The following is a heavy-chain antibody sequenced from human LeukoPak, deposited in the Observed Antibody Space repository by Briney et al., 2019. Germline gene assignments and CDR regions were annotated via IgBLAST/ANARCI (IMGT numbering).Heavy chain of an antibody. CDR1: GGSISSSSYY. J-gene: IGHJ4*02. D-gene: IGHD6-6*01. CDR3: ASRMYSSSSRLNFVY. Sequence: PSETLSLTCTVSGGSISSSSYYWGWIRQPPGKGLEWIGSIYYSGSTYYNPSLKSRVTISVDTSKNQFSLKLSSVTAADTAVYYCASRMYSSSSRLNFVYWGQGTLVTVSS. V-gene: IGHV4-39*01. CDR2: IYYSGST.